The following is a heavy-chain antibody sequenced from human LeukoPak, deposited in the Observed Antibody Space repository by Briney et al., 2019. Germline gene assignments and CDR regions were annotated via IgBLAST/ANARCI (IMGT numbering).Heavy chain of an antibody. D-gene: IGHD3-22*01. CDR2: INPDSGDT. Sequence: GASVKVSCKASGYTFTGYYIHWVRQAPGQGLEWMGWINPDSGDTIYAQKFQGRVTLTRDSSITTAYMELSSLRSEDTAVYYCARDYSTIYDSSGYRAYYFDYWGQGTLVTVSS. J-gene: IGHJ4*02. V-gene: IGHV1-2*02. CDR1: GYTFTGYY. CDR3: ARDYSTIYDSSGYRAYYFDY.